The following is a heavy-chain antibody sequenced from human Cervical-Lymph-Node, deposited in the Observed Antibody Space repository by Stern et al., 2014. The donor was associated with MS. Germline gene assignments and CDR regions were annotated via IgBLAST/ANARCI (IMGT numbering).Heavy chain of an antibody. D-gene: IGHD2-2*01. CDR1: GGSFMNYA. Sequence: VQLVESGPEVKKPGSSGKVSCKASGGSFMNYAITWVRQAPGQGPEWMGDISPLFSTSNYAQKFQGRVTITADKSTTTAYMEVNSLTSEDTAVYYCAGPRYAFWGQGTLVIVSS. CDR2: ISPLFSTS. J-gene: IGHJ4*02. CDR3: AGPRYAF. V-gene: IGHV1-69*06.